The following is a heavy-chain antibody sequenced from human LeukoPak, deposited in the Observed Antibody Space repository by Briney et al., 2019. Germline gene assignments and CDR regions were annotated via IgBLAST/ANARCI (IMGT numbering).Heavy chain of an antibody. J-gene: IGHJ4*02. V-gene: IGHV3-21*01. CDR1: GFTFSSYS. CDR3: ARARRVGDDWSVYYFDY. D-gene: IGHD5-12*01. CDR2: ISSSSSYI. Sequence: PGGSLRLSCAASGFTFSSYSMNWVRQAPGKGLEWGSSISSSSSYIYYADSVEGRFTISRDNAKNSLYLQMNSLRAEDTAVYYCARARRVGDDWSVYYFDYWGQGTLVTVSS.